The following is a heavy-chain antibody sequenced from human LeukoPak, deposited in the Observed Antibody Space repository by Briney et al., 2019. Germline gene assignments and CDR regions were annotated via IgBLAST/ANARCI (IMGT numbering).Heavy chain of an antibody. D-gene: IGHD3-22*01. CDR2: INHSGST. J-gene: IGHJ4*02. Sequence: SETLSLTCAVYGGSFSGYYWSWVRQPPGKGLEWIGEINHSGSTNYNPSLKSRVTISVDTSKNQFSLKLSSVTAADTAVYYCARGRRYYDSSGYYYYFDYWGQGTLVTVSS. CDR3: ARGRRYYDSSGYYYYFDY. V-gene: IGHV4-34*01. CDR1: GGSFSGYY.